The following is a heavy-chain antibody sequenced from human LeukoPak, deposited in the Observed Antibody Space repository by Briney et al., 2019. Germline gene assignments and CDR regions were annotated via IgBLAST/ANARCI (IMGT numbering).Heavy chain of an antibody. J-gene: IGHJ5*02. CDR2: ISSSSSYI. V-gene: IGHV3-21*01. CDR1: GFTFSSYS. CDR3: ASTDITIFGHTPGWFDP. D-gene: IGHD3-3*01. Sequence: GGSLRLSCAASGFTFSSYSMNWVRQAPGKGLEWVSSISSSSSYIYYADSVKGRFTISRDNAKNSLYLQMNSLRAEDTAVYYCASTDITIFGHTPGWFDPWGQGTLVTVSS.